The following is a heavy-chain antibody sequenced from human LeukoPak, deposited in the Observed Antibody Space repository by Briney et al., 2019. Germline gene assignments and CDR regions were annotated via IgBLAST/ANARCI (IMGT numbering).Heavy chain of an antibody. J-gene: IGHJ4*02. CDR2: IRSKTYGGTT. CDR1: GFTFGDYA. Sequence: PGRSLRLSCTASGFTFGDYAMTWFRQAPGKGLEWVGFIRSKTYGGTTEYAASVKGRFTISRDDSKSIAYLQMNSLRAEDTAVYYCATDQLGGYGSYDYWGQGTLVTVSS. V-gene: IGHV3-49*03. CDR3: ATDQLGGYGSYDY. D-gene: IGHD3-10*01.